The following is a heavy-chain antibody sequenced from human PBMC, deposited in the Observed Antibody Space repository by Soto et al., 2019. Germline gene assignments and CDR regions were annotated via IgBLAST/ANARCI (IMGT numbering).Heavy chain of an antibody. Sequence: QVQLVQSGAEVKKPGSSVKVSCKASGGTFSSYAISWVRQAPGQGLEWMGGIIPIFGTANYAQKFQGRVTITADETTRTAYMELRSLRSEDTAVYYCARDQAAGESYHGDDAFDIWGQGTMVTVSS. V-gene: IGHV1-69*01. J-gene: IGHJ3*02. CDR2: IIPIFGTA. CDR3: ARDQAAGESYHGDDAFDI. CDR1: GGTFSSYA. D-gene: IGHD1-26*01.